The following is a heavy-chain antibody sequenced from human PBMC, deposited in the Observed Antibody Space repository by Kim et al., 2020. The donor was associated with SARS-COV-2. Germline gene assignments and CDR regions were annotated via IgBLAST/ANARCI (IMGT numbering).Heavy chain of an antibody. CDR2: TYYRSKWYN. CDR1: GDSVSSNSAA. V-gene: IGHV6-1*01. J-gene: IGHJ6*02. CDR3: ARDGREQWPPLYGMDV. Sequence: SQTLSLTCAISGDSVSSNSAAWNWIRQSPSRGLEWLGRTYYRSKWYNDYAVSVKSRITINPDTSKNQFSLQLNSVTSEDTAVYYCARDGREQWPPLYGMDVWGQGTTVSVSS. D-gene: IGHD6-19*01.